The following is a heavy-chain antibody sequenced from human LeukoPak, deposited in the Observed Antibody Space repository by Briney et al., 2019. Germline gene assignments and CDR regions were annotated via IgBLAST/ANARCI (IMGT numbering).Heavy chain of an antibody. Sequence: GGSLRLSCAASGFSFSSYWMHWVRQAPGKGLVWVARISPDGSSALSADSVRGRFTISRDNTDNTLYLQLNSLRAEDTAVYYCARVSFCPRCHFDYWGQGTLVTVSS. CDR3: ARVSFCPRCHFDY. J-gene: IGHJ4*02. CDR2: ISPDGSSA. V-gene: IGHV3-74*03. D-gene: IGHD2/OR15-2a*01. CDR1: GFSFSSYW.